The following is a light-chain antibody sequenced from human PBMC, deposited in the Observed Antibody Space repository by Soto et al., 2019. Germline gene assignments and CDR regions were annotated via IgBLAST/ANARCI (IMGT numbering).Light chain of an antibody. V-gene: IGKV1-5*01. CDR2: DAS. J-gene: IGKJ1*01. CDR1: QSIATW. CDR3: QQYNSYRT. Sequence: DIQMTQSPSTPSASVGDRVTITCRASQSIATWLAWYQQKPGKAPNLLIYDASNLESGVPSRFSGSGSGTEFTLTISSLQPDDLATYYCQQYNSYRTFGQGTKVEIK.